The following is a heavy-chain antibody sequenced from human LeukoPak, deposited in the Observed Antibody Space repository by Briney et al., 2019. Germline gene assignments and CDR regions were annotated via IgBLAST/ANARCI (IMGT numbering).Heavy chain of an antibody. D-gene: IGHD6-13*01. CDR3: ARLAAAVPYYYGMDV. Sequence: PSQTLSLTCTVSGGSISSGGYYWSWIRQPPGKGLERIGYIYYSGSTNYNPSLKSRVTISVDTSKNQFSLKLSSVTAADTAVYYCARLAAAVPYYYGMDVWGQGTTVTVSS. V-gene: IGHV4-61*08. J-gene: IGHJ6*02. CDR2: IYYSGST. CDR1: GGSISSGGYY.